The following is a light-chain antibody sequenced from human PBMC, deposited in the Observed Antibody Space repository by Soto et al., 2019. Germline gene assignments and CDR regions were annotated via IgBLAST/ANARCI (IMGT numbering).Light chain of an antibody. Sequence: QSARTLPAAVSGSPGKSFALSCTGNNSGVGGYDLVSWYQQHAGEAPKLMISDVSNRPSGVSNRFSGSKSGNTASLTISGLQAEDEADYYCSSYTSSSTHVFGTGTKVTVL. CDR1: NSGVGGYDL. CDR2: DVS. CDR3: SSYTSSSTHV. V-gene: IGLV2-14*01. J-gene: IGLJ1*01.